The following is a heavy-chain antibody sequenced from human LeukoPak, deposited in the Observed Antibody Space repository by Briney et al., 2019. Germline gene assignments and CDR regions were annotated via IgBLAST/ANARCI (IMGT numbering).Heavy chain of an antibody. CDR3: AFGSGSYYLAFDY. CDR2: IYPGDSDT. Sequence: GESLKISCKGSGYSFTSYWIGWVRQMPGKGLEWMGIIYPGDSDTRYSPSSQGQVTISADKSSSTAYLQWSSLRASDTAMYYCAFGSGSYYLAFDYWGQGTLVTVSS. D-gene: IGHD3-10*01. CDR1: GYSFTSYW. V-gene: IGHV5-51*01. J-gene: IGHJ4*02.